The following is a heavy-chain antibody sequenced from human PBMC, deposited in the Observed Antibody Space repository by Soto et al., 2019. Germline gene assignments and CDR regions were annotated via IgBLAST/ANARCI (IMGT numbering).Heavy chain of an antibody. CDR3: ASTVALADFDF. Sequence: LRLSCSVSGFSGSTFTSNWMHWVRQAPGKGLVWFSRINSEGSSATYADTVKGRFTTSRDAAKSTVYLQMNSLRVEDTAVYFCASTVALADFDFWGQGTLVTVSS. J-gene: IGHJ4*02. CDR2: INSEGSSA. CDR1: GFSGSTFTSNW. V-gene: IGHV3-74*01. D-gene: IGHD6-19*01.